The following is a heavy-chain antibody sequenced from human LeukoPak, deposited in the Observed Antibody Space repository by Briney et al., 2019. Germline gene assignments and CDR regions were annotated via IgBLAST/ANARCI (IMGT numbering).Heavy chain of an antibody. CDR1: GGSISSSSYY. CDR3: AREQVPLDFWSGYHHMDV. CDR2: IYYSGST. J-gene: IGHJ6*03. V-gene: IGHV4-39*02. D-gene: IGHD3-3*01. Sequence: SETLCLTCTVSGGSISSSSYYWGWIRQPPAKGMEWIGSIYYSGSTYYNPSLKSRVTISVDTSKNQFSLKLSSVTAADTAVYYCAREQVPLDFWSGYHHMDVWGKGTTVTVSS.